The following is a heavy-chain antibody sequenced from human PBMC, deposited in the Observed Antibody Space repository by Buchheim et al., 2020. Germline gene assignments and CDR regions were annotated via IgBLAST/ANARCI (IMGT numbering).Heavy chain of an antibody. CDR2: INSDGSTT. CDR1: GFTFSSYW. D-gene: IGHD3-16*01. V-gene: IGHV3-74*01. CDR3: ARVGVNAALNPPLTY. J-gene: IGHJ4*02. Sequence: EVQLVESGGGLVQPGGSLRLSCAASGFTFSSYWMHWVRQAPGKGLVWFSRINSDGSTTSYADSVKGRFTIYSDNAKHTLHLQMNSLRAEDTAVYYCARVGVNAALNPPLTYWGQGTL.